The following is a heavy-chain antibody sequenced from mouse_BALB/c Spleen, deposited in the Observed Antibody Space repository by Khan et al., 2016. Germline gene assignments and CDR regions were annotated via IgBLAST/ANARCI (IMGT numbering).Heavy chain of an antibody. D-gene: IGHD1-1*01. CDR3: ASQYGSSDVGFAY. CDR2: INPGSGGT. J-gene: IGHJ3*01. Sequence: QVQLQQSGAELVRPGTSVKVSCKASGYAFTNCLIEWVKQRPGQGLEWIGVINPGSGGTNYNERFKGKATLTADNSSSTAYMQLSSLRSDDTAVFFCASQYGSSDVGFAYGGQGTLVTVSA. CDR1: GYAFTNCL. V-gene: IGHV1-54*01.